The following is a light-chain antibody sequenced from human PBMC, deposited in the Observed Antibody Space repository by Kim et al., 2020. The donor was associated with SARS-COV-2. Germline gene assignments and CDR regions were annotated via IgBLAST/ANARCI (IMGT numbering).Light chain of an antibody. CDR2: EAI. CDR1: SGSIASNC. J-gene: IGLJ2*01. CDR3: QSYYRSSTVV. V-gene: IGLV6-57*02. Sequence: VPICCTRSSGSIASNCVQWYRQRSVSAPTTVLDEAIQPPPVLPDRFSGSIASFSNAASLTISGLKTEDEADYSWQSYYRSSTVVFGGGTQMTVL.